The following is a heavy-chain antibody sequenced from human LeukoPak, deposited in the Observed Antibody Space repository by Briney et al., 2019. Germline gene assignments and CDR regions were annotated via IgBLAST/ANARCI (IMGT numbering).Heavy chain of an antibody. Sequence: ASVKASCKASGYTFTSYDINWVRQATGQGLEWMGWMNPNSGNTGYAQKFQGRVTMTRNTSISTAYMELSSLRSEDTAVYYCARQATAMVNFDYWGQGTLVTVSS. CDR2: MNPNSGNT. D-gene: IGHD5-18*01. V-gene: IGHV1-8*01. CDR3: ARQATAMVNFDY. J-gene: IGHJ4*02. CDR1: GYTFTSYD.